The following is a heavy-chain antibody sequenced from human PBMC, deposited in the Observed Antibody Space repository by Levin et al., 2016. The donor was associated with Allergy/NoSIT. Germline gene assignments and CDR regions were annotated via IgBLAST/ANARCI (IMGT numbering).Heavy chain of an antibody. J-gene: IGHJ5*02. V-gene: IGHV4-59*01. CDR2: IYYSGST. CDR1: GGSISSYY. CDR3: ARDSFGIAAAGWFDP. Sequence: SETLSLTCTVSGGSISSYYWSWIRQPPGKGLEWIGYIYYSGSTNYNPSLKSRVTISVDTSKNQFSLKLSSVTAADTAVYYCARDSFGIAAAGWFDPWGQGTLVTVSS. D-gene: IGHD6-13*01.